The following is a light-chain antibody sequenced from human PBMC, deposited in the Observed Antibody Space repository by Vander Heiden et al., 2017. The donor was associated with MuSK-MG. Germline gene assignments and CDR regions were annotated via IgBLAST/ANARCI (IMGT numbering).Light chain of an antibody. CDR3: CAFAGTFFV. Sequence: QSALTQPRSVSGSPGQSVPISCTGTSSDVGAYDYVSWDQQHPGKVHKLIIYDINKWPAGVPTRFSGSKSGITASLTISGLQAEDEADYYCCAFAGTFFVFGSGTEVTVL. V-gene: IGLV2-11*01. CDR2: DIN. J-gene: IGLJ1*01. CDR1: SSDVGAYDY.